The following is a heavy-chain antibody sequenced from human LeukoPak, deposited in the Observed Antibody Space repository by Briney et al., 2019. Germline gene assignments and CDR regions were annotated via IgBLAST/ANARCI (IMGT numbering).Heavy chain of an antibody. Sequence: ASVKVSCKASGGTFSSHAISWVRQAPGQGLEWMGGIIPIFGTANYAQKFQGRVTITTDESTSTAYMELSSLRSEDTAVYYCARGWCGGDCYLAFDIWGQGTMVTVSS. CDR1: GGTFSSHA. CDR3: ARGWCGGDCYLAFDI. J-gene: IGHJ3*02. V-gene: IGHV1-69*05. CDR2: IIPIFGTA. D-gene: IGHD2-21*02.